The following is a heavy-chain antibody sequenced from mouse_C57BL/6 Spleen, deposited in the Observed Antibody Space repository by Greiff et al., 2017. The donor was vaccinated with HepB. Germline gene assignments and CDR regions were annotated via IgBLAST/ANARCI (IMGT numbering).Heavy chain of an antibody. CDR3: ARGLYYYGSSYGFDY. CDR2: IYPGDGDT. Sequence: QVQLKQSGPELVKPGASVKISCKASGYAFSSSWMNWVKQRPGKGLEWIGRIYPGDGDTNYNGKFKGKATLTADKSSSTAYMKLSSLTSEDSAVYFCARGLYYYGSSYGFDYWGQGTTLTVSS. D-gene: IGHD1-1*01. CDR1: GYAFSSSW. J-gene: IGHJ2*01. V-gene: IGHV1-82*01.